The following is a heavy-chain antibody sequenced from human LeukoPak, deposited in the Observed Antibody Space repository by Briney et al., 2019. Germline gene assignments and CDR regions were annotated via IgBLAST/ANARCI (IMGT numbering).Heavy chain of an antibody. CDR1: GYTFTGYY. CDR2: INPNSGGT. V-gene: IGHV1-2*02. J-gene: IGHJ5*02. D-gene: IGHD2-15*01. Sequence: GASVKVSCKASGYTFTGYYMHWVRQAPGQGLEWMGWINPNSGGTNYAQKFQGRVTMTEDTSTDTAYMELSSLRSEDTAVYYCATGRRYCSGGSCYSFAWFDPWGQGTLVTVSS. CDR3: ATGRRYCSGGSCYSFAWFDP.